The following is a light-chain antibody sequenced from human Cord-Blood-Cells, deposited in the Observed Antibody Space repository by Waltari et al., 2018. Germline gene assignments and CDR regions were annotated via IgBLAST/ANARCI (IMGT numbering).Light chain of an antibody. V-gene: IGLV2-11*02. J-gene: IGLJ2*01. CDR3: CSYAGSYTVV. CDR2: DVS. CDR1: SSYVGGYNY. Sequence: QSALPQPRSVAGSPGPSVTIPCTGTSSYVGGYNYVSWYQQHPGKAPKLMIYDVSKRPAGVPDRFSGSKSGNTASLTISGLQAEDEADYYCCSYAGSYTVVFGGGTKLTVL.